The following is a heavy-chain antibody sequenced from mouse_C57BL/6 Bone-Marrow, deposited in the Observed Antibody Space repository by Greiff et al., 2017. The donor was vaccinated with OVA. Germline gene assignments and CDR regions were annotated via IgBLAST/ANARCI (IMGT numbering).Heavy chain of an antibody. V-gene: IGHV1-55*01. J-gene: IGHJ4*01. D-gene: IGHD4-1*01. CDR1: GYTFTSYW. CDR2: IFPGSGST. CDR3: ARSVLGLAMDY. Sequence: QVQLQQPGAELVKPGASVKMSCKASGYTFTSYWITWVKQRPGQGLEWIGDIFPGSGSTNYNEKFKSKATLTVDTSSSTAYMKLSSLTSEDSAVYYCARSVLGLAMDYWGQGTSVTVSS.